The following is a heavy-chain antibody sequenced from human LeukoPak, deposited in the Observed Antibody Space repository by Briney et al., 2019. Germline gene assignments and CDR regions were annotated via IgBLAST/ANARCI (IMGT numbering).Heavy chain of an antibody. CDR2: INPSGGST. V-gene: IGHV1-46*01. J-gene: IGHJ4*02. D-gene: IGHD4-17*01. CDR3: ARGRYYGDYAMAPYYFDY. Sequence: ASVEVSCKASGYTFTSYYMHWVRQAPGQGLEWMGIINPSGGSTSYAQKFQGRVTMTRDTSTSTVYMELSSLRSEDTAVYYCARGRYYGDYAMAPYYFDYWGQGTLVTVSS. CDR1: GYTFTSYY.